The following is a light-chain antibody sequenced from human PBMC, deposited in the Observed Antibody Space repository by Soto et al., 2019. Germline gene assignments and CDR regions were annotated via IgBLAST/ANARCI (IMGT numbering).Light chain of an antibody. CDR2: GAS. CDR1: QSVSSN. V-gene: IGKV3-15*01. Sequence: EIVMTQSPATLSVSPGERATLSCRASQSVSSNLAWYQQKPGQAPRLLIYGASTRATGIPARFSGSGSGTEFTLTVSILQSEDFAVYYYQQYNNWSGTFGQGTMVEIK. CDR3: QQYNNWSGT. J-gene: IGKJ1*01.